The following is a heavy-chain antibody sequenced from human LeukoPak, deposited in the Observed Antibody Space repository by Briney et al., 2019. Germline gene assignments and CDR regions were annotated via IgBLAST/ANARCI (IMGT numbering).Heavy chain of an antibody. CDR1: GYTFTSYA. CDR2: IIPILGIA. D-gene: IGHD1-26*01. Sequence: GASVKVSCKASGYTFTSYAMNWVRQAPGQGLEWMGRIIPILGIANYAQKFQGRVTITADKSTSTAYMELSSLRSEDTAVYYCATKKVGADTDYFECWGQGTLVTVSS. CDR3: ATKKVGADTDYFEC. V-gene: IGHV1-69*04. J-gene: IGHJ4*02.